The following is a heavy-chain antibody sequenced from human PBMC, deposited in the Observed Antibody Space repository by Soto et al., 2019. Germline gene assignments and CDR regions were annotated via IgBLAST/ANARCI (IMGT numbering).Heavy chain of an antibody. CDR3: AREDDGGDRDYYGLDV. CDR1: AGSINSDNYY. V-gene: IGHV4-30-4*01. CDR2: IHYTGSI. J-gene: IGHJ6*02. Sequence: PSETLSLTCSVSAGSINSDNYYWSWIRQTPGKGLDWIGYIHYTGSISYNPSLQSRLTISVDTSKNQFSLKLTSVTAADTAVYFCAREDDGGDRDYYGLDVWGQGTTVTVSS. D-gene: IGHD2-21*02.